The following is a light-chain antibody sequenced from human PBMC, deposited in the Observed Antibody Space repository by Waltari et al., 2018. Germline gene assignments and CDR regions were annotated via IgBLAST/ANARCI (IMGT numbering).Light chain of an antibody. CDR2: DAT. CDR3: QRYDNLPVFA. CDR1: QDISNY. V-gene: IGKV1-33*01. J-gene: IGKJ3*01. Sequence: DIQMTQSPSSLSASVGDRVTITCQASQDISNYLNWYQQKPGKAPKLPVHDATKLETGVPSRFSGSQSGTHFTLTINSLQPEDIATYYCQRYDNLPVFAFGPGTKVHIK.